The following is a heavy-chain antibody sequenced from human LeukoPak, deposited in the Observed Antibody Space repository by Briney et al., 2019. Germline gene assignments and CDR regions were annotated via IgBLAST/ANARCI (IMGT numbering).Heavy chain of an antibody. D-gene: IGHD6-19*01. CDR3: ARVIEVAAGWYFDL. V-gene: IGHV3-7*04. Sequence: GGSLRLSCAASGFTFSTRWMSWVRQAPGKGLEWVANIKKDGSEKYYVDSMEGRFTISRDNAKNSLYLQMNGLRAEDTAVYYCARVIEVAAGWYFDLWGRGTLVTVSS. CDR2: IKKDGSEK. J-gene: IGHJ2*01. CDR1: GFTFSTRW.